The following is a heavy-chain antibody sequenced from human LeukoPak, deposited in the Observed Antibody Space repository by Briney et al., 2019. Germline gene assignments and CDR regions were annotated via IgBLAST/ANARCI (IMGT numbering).Heavy chain of an antibody. CDR3: ARTPSSSVGYYFDY. CDR2: IYYSGST. D-gene: IGHD6-6*01. J-gene: IGHJ4*02. CDR1: GGSISSYY. Sequence: SETLSLTCTVSGGSISSYYWNWIRQPPGKGLEWMGYIYYSGSTNYNPSLKSRVTISVDKSKNQFSLKLSSVTAADTAVYYCARTPSSSVGYYFDYWGQGTLVTVSS. V-gene: IGHV4-59*01.